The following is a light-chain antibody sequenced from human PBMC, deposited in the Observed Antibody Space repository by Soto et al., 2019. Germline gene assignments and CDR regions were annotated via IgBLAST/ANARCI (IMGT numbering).Light chain of an antibody. CDR3: QQYHTSPLM. CDR2: GAS. J-gene: IGKJ1*01. CDR1: QSVRSNY. V-gene: IGKV3-20*01. Sequence: IVLKQSPGTLSLSPGERATLASRTSQSVRSNYLAWYQQKPGQAPRILIYGASSRATGIPDRFSCSGFGTDFTLTISRLEPEDLAVYYCQQYHTSPLMFGHGTKVDIK.